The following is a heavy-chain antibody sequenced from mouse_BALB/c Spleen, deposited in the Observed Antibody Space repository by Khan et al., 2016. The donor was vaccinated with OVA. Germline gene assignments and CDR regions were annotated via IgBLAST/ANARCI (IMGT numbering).Heavy chain of an antibody. CDR3: ARRGYGNYGFAY. CDR2: IDPENGNT. CDR1: GFNIKDYY. V-gene: IGHV14-1*02. Sequence: VRLQQSGAELVRPGALVKLSCKASGFNIKDYYMLWVKQRPEQGLEWIGWIDPENGNTIYDPKFQGKASITADTSSNTAYLQLSSLTSEDTAVYYCARRGYGNYGFAYWGQGTLVTVSA. J-gene: IGHJ3*01. D-gene: IGHD2-1*01.